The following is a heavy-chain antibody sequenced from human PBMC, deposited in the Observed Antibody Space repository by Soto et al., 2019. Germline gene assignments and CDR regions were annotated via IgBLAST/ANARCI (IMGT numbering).Heavy chain of an antibody. CDR3: ARERKYYYDSSGYRSLNAFDI. D-gene: IGHD3-22*01. V-gene: IGHV4-30-4*01. CDR1: VGSISSGDYY. J-gene: IGHJ3*02. Sequence: SETLSLTCTVSVGSISSGDYYWSWIRQPPGKGLEWIGYIYYSGSTYYNPSLKSRVTISVDTSKNQFSLKLSSVTAADTAVYYCARERKYYYDSSGYRSLNAFDIWGQGTMVTVSS. CDR2: IYYSGST.